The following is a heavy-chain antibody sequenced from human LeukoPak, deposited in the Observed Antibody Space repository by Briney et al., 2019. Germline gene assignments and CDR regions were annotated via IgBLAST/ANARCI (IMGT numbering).Heavy chain of an antibody. CDR2: ISSSGSTI. CDR3: ARDNGDDIWDS. V-gene: IGHV3-48*03. J-gene: IGHJ4*02. CDR1: GFTFNSYE. D-gene: IGHD3-9*01. Sequence: GGSLRLSCAASGFTFNSYEMNWVRQAPGKGMEWVSYISSSGSTIYYADSVKGRFNISRDNAKNSLYMHMNSLRAEDTAVYYCARDNGDDIWDSWGQGTLVIVSS.